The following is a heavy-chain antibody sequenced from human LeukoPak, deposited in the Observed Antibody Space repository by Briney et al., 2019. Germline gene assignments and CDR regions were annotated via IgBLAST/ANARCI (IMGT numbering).Heavy chain of an antibody. Sequence: GGSLRLSCAASGFTFSSYSMNWVRQAPGKGLEWVSSISSSSSYIYYADSVKGRFTISRDNAKNSLYLQMNSLRAEDTAVYYCARDMAIGYDILTGYSPGFDYWGQGTLVTVSS. J-gene: IGHJ4*02. CDR2: ISSSSSYI. D-gene: IGHD3-9*01. CDR3: ARDMAIGYDILTGYSPGFDY. CDR1: GFTFSSYS. V-gene: IGHV3-21*01.